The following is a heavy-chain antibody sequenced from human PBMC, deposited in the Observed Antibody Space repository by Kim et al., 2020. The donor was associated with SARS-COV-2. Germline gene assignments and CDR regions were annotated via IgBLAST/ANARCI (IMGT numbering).Heavy chain of an antibody. CDR2: ISSSSSYI. Sequence: GGSLRLSCAASGFTFSSYSMNWVRQAPGKGLEWVSSISSSSSYIYYADSVKGRFTISRDNAKNSLYLQMNSLRAEDTAVYYCARLRGRGSSLYYYYGMDVWGQGTTVTVSS. CDR1: GFTFSSYS. V-gene: IGHV3-21*01. D-gene: IGHD2-2*01. CDR3: ARLRGRGSSLYYYYGMDV. J-gene: IGHJ6*02.